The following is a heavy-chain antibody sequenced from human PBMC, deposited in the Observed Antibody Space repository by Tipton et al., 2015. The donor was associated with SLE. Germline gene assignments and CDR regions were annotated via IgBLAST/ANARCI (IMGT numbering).Heavy chain of an antibody. V-gene: IGHV3-48*01. CDR3: AKSPAHQLAFEFDS. J-gene: IGHJ4*02. CDR1: GFTFSSYS. CDR2: ISSSSSTI. Sequence: SLRLSCAASGFTFSSYSMNWVRQAPGKGLEWVSYISSSSSTIYYADSVTGRFTISRDNSKNTLFLQVNTLRAEDAAVYYCAKSPAHQLAFEFDSWGQGALVTVSS. D-gene: IGHD1-1*01.